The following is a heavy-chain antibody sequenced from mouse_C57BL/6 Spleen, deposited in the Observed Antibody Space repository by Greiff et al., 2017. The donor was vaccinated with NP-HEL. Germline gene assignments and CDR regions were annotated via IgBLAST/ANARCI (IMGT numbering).Heavy chain of an antibody. V-gene: IGHV3-6*01. CDR1: GYSITSGYY. Sequence: EVQLQESGPGLVKPSQSLSLTCSVTGYSITSGYYWNWIRQFPGNKLEWMGYISYDGSNNYNPSLKNRISITRDTSKNQFSLKLNSVTTEDTATYYCARGPTGFAYWGQGTLVTVSA. CDR2: ISYDGSN. J-gene: IGHJ3*01. D-gene: IGHD1-1*01. CDR3: ARGPTGFAY.